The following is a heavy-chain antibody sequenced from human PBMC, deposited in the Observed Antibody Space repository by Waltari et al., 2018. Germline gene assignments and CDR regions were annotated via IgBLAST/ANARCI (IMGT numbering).Heavy chain of an antibody. D-gene: IGHD3-16*02. Sequence: QVQLQESGPGLVKPSETLSLTCTVSGGSISSYYWSWIRQPPGKGLEWIGYIYYSGSTNYNPSLKMRVTISVDTSKNQFSLKLSSVTAADTAVYYCARVRDDYVWGSYHDAFDIWGQGTMVTVSS. CDR2: IYYSGST. CDR3: ARVRDDYVWGSYHDAFDI. J-gene: IGHJ3*02. V-gene: IGHV4-59*01. CDR1: GGSISSYY.